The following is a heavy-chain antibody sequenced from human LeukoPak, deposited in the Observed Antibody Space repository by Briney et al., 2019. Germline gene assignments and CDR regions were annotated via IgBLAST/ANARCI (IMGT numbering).Heavy chain of an antibody. V-gene: IGHV3-23*01. Sequence: GGSLRLSCAASGFTFSNYAMRWVRQAPGKGLEWVSGISGSGDSTYYADSVKGRFTISRDNSKNTLYLQMNSLRAEDTAVYHCAKDGHKSYCGGDCYSNWFDPWGQGTLVTVSS. J-gene: IGHJ5*02. D-gene: IGHD2-21*02. CDR3: AKDGHKSYCGGDCYSNWFDP. CDR2: ISGSGDST. CDR1: GFTFSNYA.